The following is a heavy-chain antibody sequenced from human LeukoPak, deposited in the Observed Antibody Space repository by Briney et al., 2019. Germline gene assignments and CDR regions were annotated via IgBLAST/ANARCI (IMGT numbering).Heavy chain of an antibody. D-gene: IGHD6-19*01. V-gene: IGHV3-49*03. J-gene: IGHJ4*02. CDR1: GFTFGDYL. Sequence: GGSLRLSCTASGFTFGDYLMSWFRQAPGKGLEWIGFISGGTTEYDASVKGRFTISRDDSTSIAYLQMNSLTTEDTAVYYCSRGSGWLSVYWGQGTLVTVSS. CDR2: ISGGTT. CDR3: SRGSGWLSVY.